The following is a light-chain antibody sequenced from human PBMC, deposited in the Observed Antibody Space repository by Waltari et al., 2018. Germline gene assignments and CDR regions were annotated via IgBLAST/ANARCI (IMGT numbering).Light chain of an antibody. CDR2: WAS. CDR3: EQYYGTPPT. V-gene: IGKV4-1*01. J-gene: IGKJ1*01. Sequence: DIVMTQSPDSLAVSLGERATINCKSSQNVLYSSNNKNYLAWYQQKPGQPPKLLLYWASTRESGVPDPFSGSGSGTDFTLTISSLQAEDVAVYYCEQYYGTPPTFGQGTKVEIK. CDR1: QNVLYSSNNKNY.